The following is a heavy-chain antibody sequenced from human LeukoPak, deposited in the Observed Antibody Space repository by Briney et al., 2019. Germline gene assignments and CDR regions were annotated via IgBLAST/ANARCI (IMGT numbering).Heavy chain of an antibody. Sequence: WWALPLSCAASGCSFISCSMSWVRQAPGKGLDWVAAISGSCCSTYSADYVKGRFTISRDNSKTTLYLQMNSLSAEDTAVYYCAKDLYGEYYDFWSGYSPVDYWGQGTLVTASS. CDR1: GCSFISCS. J-gene: IGHJ4*02. V-gene: IGHV3-23*01. D-gene: IGHD3-3*01. CDR2: ISGSCCST. CDR3: AKDLYGEYYDFWSGYSPVDY.